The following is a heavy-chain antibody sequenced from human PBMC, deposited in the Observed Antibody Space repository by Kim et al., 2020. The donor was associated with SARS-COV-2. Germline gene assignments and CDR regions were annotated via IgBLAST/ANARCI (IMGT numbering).Heavy chain of an antibody. V-gene: IGHV3-11*05. D-gene: IGHD6-19*01. J-gene: IGHJ6*02. CDR3: ARDKGGLVKPAYGMDV. Sequence: SVKGRFTISRDNAKNSLYLQMNSRRAEDTAVYYCARDKGGLVKPAYGMDVWGQGTTVTVSS.